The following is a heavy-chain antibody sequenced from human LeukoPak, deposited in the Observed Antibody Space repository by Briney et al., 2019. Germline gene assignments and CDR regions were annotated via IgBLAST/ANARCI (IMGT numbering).Heavy chain of an antibody. V-gene: IGHV3-23*01. CDR2: ISGSGGST. CDR1: GFTFSSYA. D-gene: IGHD6-19*01. J-gene: IGHJ4*02. Sequence: GGSLRLSCAASGFTFSSYAMSWVRQAPGKGLVWVSAISGSGGSTYYADSVKGRFTISRDNSKNTLYLQMNSLRAEDTAVYYCANLDIAVAGTEETIDYWGQGTLVTVSS. CDR3: ANLDIAVAGTEETIDY.